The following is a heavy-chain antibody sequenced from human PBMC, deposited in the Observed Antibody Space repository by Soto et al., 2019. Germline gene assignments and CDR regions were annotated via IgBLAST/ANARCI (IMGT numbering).Heavy chain of an antibody. J-gene: IGHJ6*03. D-gene: IGHD6-6*01. CDR2: ISGSGGRT. V-gene: IGHV3-23*01. CDR1: GFTFRSFA. CDR3: AIDAAALVRYYFYYYMDV. Sequence: EVQLLESGGGLVQPGESLRLSCAASGFTFRSFAMSWVRQAPGKGLEWVSAISGSGGRTYYADSVKGRFTISRDNSKNTLYLQMNSLRAEDTAVYYCAIDAAALVRYYFYYYMDVWGKGTTVTVSS.